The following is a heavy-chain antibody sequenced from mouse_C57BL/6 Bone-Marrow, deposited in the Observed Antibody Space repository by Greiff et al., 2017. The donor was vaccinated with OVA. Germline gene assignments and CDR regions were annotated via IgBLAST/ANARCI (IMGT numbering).Heavy chain of an antibody. Sequence: EVQVVESGGGLVQPGGSLKLSCAASGFTFSDYYMYWVRQTPEKRLEWVAYISNGGGSTYYPDTVKGRFTISRDNAKNTLYLQMSRLKSEDTAMYYCARRGNYSNPFAYWGQGTLVTVSA. D-gene: IGHD2-5*01. CDR1: GFTFSDYY. J-gene: IGHJ3*01. CDR2: ISNGGGST. V-gene: IGHV5-12*01. CDR3: ARRGNYSNPFAY.